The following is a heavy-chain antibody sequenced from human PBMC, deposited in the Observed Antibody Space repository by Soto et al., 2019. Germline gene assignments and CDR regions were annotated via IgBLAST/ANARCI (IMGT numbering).Heavy chain of an antibody. CDR1: GYSFTSHY. J-gene: IGHJ6*02. CDR2: INPSGGRT. Sequence: GASVKASWKASGYSFTSHYIRWVRQAPGQGLEWMGMINPSGGRTTYSQQFQGRVTMTGDTSTTTVYMELSSLTSDDTAMYYCERAAATGNGRRVDVWGQGTAVTVSS. CDR3: ERAAATGNGRRVDV. V-gene: IGHV1-46*01. D-gene: IGHD6-13*01.